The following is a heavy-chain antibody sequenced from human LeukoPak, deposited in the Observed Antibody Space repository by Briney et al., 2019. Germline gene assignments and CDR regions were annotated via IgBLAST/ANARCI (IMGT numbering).Heavy chain of an antibody. V-gene: IGHV3-7*01. CDR3: ARDLFSGSGSHSGY. D-gene: IGHD3-10*01. J-gene: IGHJ4*02. CDR2: IKQDGSEK. Sequence: GGSLRLSCAASGFTFSRNWMSWVRQAPGKGLEWVANIKQDGSEKYYVDSVKGRFTISRDNAKNSLYLQMNSLRAEDTAVYYCARDLFSGSGSHSGYWGQGTLVTVSS. CDR1: GFTFSRNW.